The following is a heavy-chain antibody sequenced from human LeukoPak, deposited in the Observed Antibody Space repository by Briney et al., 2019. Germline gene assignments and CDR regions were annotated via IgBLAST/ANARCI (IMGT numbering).Heavy chain of an antibody. Sequence: SETLSLTCAVSGYSISSGYYWGWIRQPPGKGLEWIGSIYHIGSTYYNRSLKSRVTISVDTSKNQFSLKLSSVTAADSAVYYCARHVTGQFDYWGQGTLVTVSS. J-gene: IGHJ4*02. CDR1: GYSISSGYY. CDR3: ARHVTGQFDY. V-gene: IGHV4-38-2*01. D-gene: IGHD1-20*01. CDR2: IYHIGST.